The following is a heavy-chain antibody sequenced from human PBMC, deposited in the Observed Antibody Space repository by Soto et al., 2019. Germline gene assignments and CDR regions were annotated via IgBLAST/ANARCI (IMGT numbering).Heavy chain of an antibody. CDR3: ARGVGSGSYYNQYNWFDP. CDR1: GYTFTNYG. J-gene: IGHJ5*02. Sequence: QVQLVQSGAEVKKPGASVKVSCKASGYTFTNYGISWVRQAPGQGLEWMGWISAYNGNTNFAQKLQGRVTMTTDTXTXTAXMELRSLRSDDTAVYYCARGVGSGSYYNQYNWFDPWGQGTLVTVSS. D-gene: IGHD3-10*01. CDR2: ISAYNGNT. V-gene: IGHV1-18*01.